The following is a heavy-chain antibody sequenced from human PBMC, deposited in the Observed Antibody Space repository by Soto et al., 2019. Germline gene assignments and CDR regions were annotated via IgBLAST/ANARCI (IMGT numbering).Heavy chain of an antibody. V-gene: IGHV1-18*01. CDR2: ISAYNGNT. Sequence: QVQLVQSGAEVKKPGASVKVSCKASGYTFTSYGISWVRQAPGQGLEWMGWISAYNGNTYYAQKLQGRVTMTTDTSTSTAYMELRSLRSDDTAVYYCAREEYDFWNTRIGSWFDPWGQGTLVTVSS. CDR3: AREEYDFWNTRIGSWFDP. D-gene: IGHD3-3*01. CDR1: GYTFTSYG. J-gene: IGHJ5*02.